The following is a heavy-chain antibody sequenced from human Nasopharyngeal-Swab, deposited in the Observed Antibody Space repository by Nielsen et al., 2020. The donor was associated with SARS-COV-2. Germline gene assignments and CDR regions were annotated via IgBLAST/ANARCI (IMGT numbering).Heavy chain of an antibody. CDR1: GYIFSNYW. CDR2: IYPGNSDT. J-gene: IGHJ6*03. CDR3: ARTGTHYFYYMDV. D-gene: IGHD1-1*01. V-gene: IGHV5-51*01. Sequence: GESLKISCKGSGYIFSNYWIGWVRQMPGKGLEWMGIIYPGNSDTRYSPSFQGQVTISVDQSINTAYLQWSTLKASDTATYYCARTGTHYFYYMDVWGKGTTVTVSS.